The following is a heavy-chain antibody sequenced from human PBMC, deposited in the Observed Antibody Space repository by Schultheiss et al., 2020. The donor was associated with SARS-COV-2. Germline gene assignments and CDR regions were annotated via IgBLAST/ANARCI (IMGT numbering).Heavy chain of an antibody. CDR2: INSDGSST. D-gene: IGHD3-10*01. J-gene: IGHJ6*02. Sequence: GSLRLSCAASGFTFSAHNMNWVRQAPGKGLVWVSRINSDGSSTSYADSVKGRFTISRDNAKNTLYLQMNSLRAEDTAVYYCARDHYGSGSAMGGYYYYYGMDVWGQGTTVTVSS. CDR3: ARDHYGSGSAMGGYYYYYGMDV. V-gene: IGHV3-74*01. CDR1: GFTFSAHN.